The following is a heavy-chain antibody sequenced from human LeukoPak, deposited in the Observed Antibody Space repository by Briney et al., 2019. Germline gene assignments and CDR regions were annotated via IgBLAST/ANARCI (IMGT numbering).Heavy chain of an antibody. CDR3: AKDRYNWTVDWFVP. Sequence: GGSLRLSCAASGFTFSSYSMNWVRQAPGKGLEWVSSISSSSSYIYYADSVKGRFTISRDNAKNSLYLQMNSLRAEDTAVYYCAKDRYNWTVDWFVPWGQGTLVTVSS. J-gene: IGHJ5*02. CDR1: GFTFSSYS. V-gene: IGHV3-21*01. D-gene: IGHD1-1*01. CDR2: ISSSSSYI.